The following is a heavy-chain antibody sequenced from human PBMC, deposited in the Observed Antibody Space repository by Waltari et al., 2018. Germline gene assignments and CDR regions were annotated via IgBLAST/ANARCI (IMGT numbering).Heavy chain of an antibody. CDR3: AAVAWHYSVRIDY. Sequence: QVQLQESGPGLVKPSETLSLTCAVFGHSIRSEYFWGWIRQPPGKGLEWIGTTHHDGTTFYSPSLQIRITISLDTSNTQFSLRLRSMTAADTAVYYCAAVAWHYSVRIDYWGQGTLVTVSS. J-gene: IGHJ4*02. D-gene: IGHD6-19*01. CDR2: THHDGTT. V-gene: IGHV4-38-2*01. CDR1: GHSIRSEYF.